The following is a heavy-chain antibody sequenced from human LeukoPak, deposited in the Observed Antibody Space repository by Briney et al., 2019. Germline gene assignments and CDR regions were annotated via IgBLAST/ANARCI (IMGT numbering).Heavy chain of an antibody. CDR3: ARVGRDYYGSGRLDY. D-gene: IGHD3-10*01. CDR1: GFTFSSYE. J-gene: IGHJ4*02. CDR2: ISSSGSTI. V-gene: IGHV3-48*03. Sequence: PGGSLRLSCAPSGFTFSSYEMNWVRQAPGKGLEWVSYISSSGSTIYYADSVKGRFTISRDNAKNSLYLEMNSLRAEDTAVYYCARVGRDYYGSGRLDYWGQGTLVTVSS.